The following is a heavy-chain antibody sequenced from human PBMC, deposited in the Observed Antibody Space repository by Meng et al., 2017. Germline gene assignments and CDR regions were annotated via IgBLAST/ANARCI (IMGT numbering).Heavy chain of an antibody. CDR1: GFTFSSYW. CDR2: INSDGSST. CDR3: ARDSGYSGSYFDY. D-gene: IGHD1-26*01. Sequence: GGSLRLSCAASGFTFSSYWMHWVRQAPGKGLVWVSRINSDGSSTSSADSVKGRFTIPRDNAKNTLYLQMNSLRAEDTAVYYCARDSGYSGSYFDYWGQGTLVTVSS. J-gene: IGHJ4*02. V-gene: IGHV3-74*01.